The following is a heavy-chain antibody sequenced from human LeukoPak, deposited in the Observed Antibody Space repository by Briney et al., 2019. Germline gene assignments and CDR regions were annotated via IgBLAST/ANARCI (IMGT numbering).Heavy chain of an antibody. CDR2: INHSGST. D-gene: IGHD3-10*01. Sequence: SETLSLTCAVYGGSFSGYYWSWIRQPPGKGLEWIGEINHSGSTNYNPSLKSRATISVDTSKNQFSLKLSSVTAADTAVYYCATPAAGQDPYDYWGQGTLVTVSS. V-gene: IGHV4-34*01. CDR3: ATPAAGQDPYDY. J-gene: IGHJ4*02. CDR1: GGSFSGYY.